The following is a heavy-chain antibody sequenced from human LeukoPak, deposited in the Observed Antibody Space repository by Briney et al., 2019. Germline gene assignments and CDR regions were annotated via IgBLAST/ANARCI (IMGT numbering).Heavy chain of an antibody. J-gene: IGHJ3*02. D-gene: IGHD1-26*01. CDR3: AKVAPAGVGTTVDAFDI. CDR1: GGSISSSSYY. Sequence: SETLSLTCTVSGGSISSSSYYWGWIRQPPGKGLEWIGSIHHTGSTYYNPSLKSRVTMSVDTSKNRFSLNLSSVTASDTAVYYCAKVAPAGVGTTVDAFDIWGQGTMVTVSS. V-gene: IGHV4-39*07. CDR2: IHHTGST.